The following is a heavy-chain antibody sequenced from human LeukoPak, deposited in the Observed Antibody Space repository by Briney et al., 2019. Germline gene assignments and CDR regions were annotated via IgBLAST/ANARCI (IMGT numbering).Heavy chain of an antibody. CDR2: MNPNSGNK. V-gene: IGHV1-8*01. D-gene: IGHD6-19*01. CDR1: GYSFTNFD. CDR3: ARGPQWRGDYYYMDV. J-gene: IGHJ6*03. Sequence: SVNVSCKASGYSFTNFDINWVRQATGQGLEWMGWMNPNSGNKGYAQKFQGRVTMTMNTSITTAYMELSSLSSADTAVYYCARGPQWRGDYYYMDVWGRGTTVTVSS.